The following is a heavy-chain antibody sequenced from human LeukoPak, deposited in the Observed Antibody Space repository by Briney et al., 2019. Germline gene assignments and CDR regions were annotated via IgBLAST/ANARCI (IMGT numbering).Heavy chain of an antibody. V-gene: IGHV1-2*02. J-gene: IGHJ4*02. CDR3: ARRRAAAIYFDY. CDR2: INPNSGGT. Sequence: GASVKVSCKASGYTFTGYYMHWVRQAPGQGLEWMGWINPNSGGTNYAQKFRGRVTMTRDTSISTAYMELSRLRSDDTAVYYCARRRAAAIYFDYWGQGTLVTVSS. CDR1: GYTFTGYY. D-gene: IGHD2-2*01.